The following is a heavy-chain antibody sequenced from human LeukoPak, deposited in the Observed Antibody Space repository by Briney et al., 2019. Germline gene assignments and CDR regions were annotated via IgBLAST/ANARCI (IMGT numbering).Heavy chain of an antibody. CDR3: AKGSSLAVAGTMGYYDYYYMDV. J-gene: IGHJ6*03. D-gene: IGHD6-19*01. CDR1: GFTFDDYA. V-gene: IGHV3-9*01. Sequence: GGSLRLSCTASGFTFDDYAMYWVRHAPGKGLEWVSGISWNSGYIDYADSVKGRFTISRDNAKNSLYLQMNSVRPEDTALYYCAKGSSLAVAGTMGYYDYYYMDVWGKGTTVTISS. CDR2: ISWNSGYI.